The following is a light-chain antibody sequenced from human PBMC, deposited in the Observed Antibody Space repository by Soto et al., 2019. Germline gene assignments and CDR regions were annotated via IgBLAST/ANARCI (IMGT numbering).Light chain of an antibody. CDR3: QQYCSSLT. CDR2: GAS. J-gene: IGKJ4*02. V-gene: IGKV3-15*01. CDR1: QSVGST. Sequence: EIFMTQSPATLSVFPGERVILSCRASQSVGSTLAWYQQKPGQAPRLLIRGASTRATGVPARFSGSGSGTEFTPTISSLESEDFAVYFFQQYCSSLTFGGGTTLEIK.